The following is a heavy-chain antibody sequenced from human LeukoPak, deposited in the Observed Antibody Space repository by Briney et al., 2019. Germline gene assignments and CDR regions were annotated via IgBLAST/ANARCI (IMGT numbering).Heavy chain of an antibody. V-gene: IGHV3-48*03. CDR3: ARDQTTVTTGCFNY. CDR2: ISSSGSTI. D-gene: IGHD4-17*01. CDR1: GFTFSSYE. Sequence: PGGSLRLSCAASGFTFSSYEMNWVRQAPGKGLEWVSYISSSGSTIYYADSVKGRFTISRDNAKNSLYLQMNSLRAEDTAVYYCARDQTTVTTGCFNYWGQGTLVTVSS. J-gene: IGHJ4*02.